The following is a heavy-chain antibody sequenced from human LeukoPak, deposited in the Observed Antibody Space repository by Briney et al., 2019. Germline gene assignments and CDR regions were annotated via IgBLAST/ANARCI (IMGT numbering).Heavy chain of an antibody. CDR3: ARAFDRSNSPTGFDY. J-gene: IGHJ4*02. Sequence: ASVKVSCKAPGGTFSSYAISWVRQAPGQGLEWMGGIIPIFGTANYAQKFQGRVTITADKSTSTAYMELSSLRSEDTAVYYCARAFDRSNSPTGFDYWGQGTLVTVSS. V-gene: IGHV1-69*06. CDR1: GGTFSSYA. D-gene: IGHD2-8*02. CDR2: IIPIFGTA.